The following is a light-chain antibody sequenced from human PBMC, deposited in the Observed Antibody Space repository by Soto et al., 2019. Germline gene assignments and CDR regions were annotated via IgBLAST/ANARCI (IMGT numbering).Light chain of an antibody. J-gene: IGLJ1*01. CDR2: NVI. CDR3: CSYAGSYTYV. CDR1: SSDVGGYNF. Sequence: QSALTQPRSVSGSPGQSVTISCTGTSSDVGGYNFVSWYQHHPGKAPKLMIYNVIQRPSGVPDRFSASKSGNTASLTISGRQAEDEADYYCCSYAGSYTYVFGTGTKLTVL. V-gene: IGLV2-11*01.